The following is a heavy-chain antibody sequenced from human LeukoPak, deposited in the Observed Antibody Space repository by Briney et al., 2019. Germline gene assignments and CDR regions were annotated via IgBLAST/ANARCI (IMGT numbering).Heavy chain of an antibody. J-gene: IGHJ4*02. CDR2: ISYDGSNK. Sequence: QPGRSLRLSCAASGFNFSSYAMPRVRQAPGKVLERVAVISYDGSNKYYADSVKGRFTISRDNSKNTLYLQMNSLRAEDTAVYYCARDIGRGYYLGTPDYWGQGTLVTVSS. V-gene: IGHV3-30*01. CDR1: GFNFSSYA. D-gene: IGHD3-22*01. CDR3: ARDIGRGYYLGTPDY.